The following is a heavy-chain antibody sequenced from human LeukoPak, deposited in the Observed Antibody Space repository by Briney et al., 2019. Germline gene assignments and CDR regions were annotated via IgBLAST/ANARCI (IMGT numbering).Heavy chain of an antibody. D-gene: IGHD3-10*01. CDR1: GFTFSSYS. V-gene: IGHV3-21*01. Sequence: PGGSLRLSCAASGFTFSSYSMNWVRQAPGKGLEWVSSISSSSSYIYYADSVKGRYTISRDNSKNTLYLQMNSLRAEDTAVYYCARPPMVRGDWYFDLWGRGTLVTVSS. J-gene: IGHJ2*01. CDR2: ISSSSSYI. CDR3: ARPPMVRGDWYFDL.